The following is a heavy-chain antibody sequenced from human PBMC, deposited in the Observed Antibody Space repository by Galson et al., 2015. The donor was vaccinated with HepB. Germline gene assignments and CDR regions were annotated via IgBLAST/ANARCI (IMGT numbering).Heavy chain of an antibody. D-gene: IGHD3-9*01. J-gene: IGHJ4*02. Sequence: SLRLSCAASGFTFSSYWMSWARQAPGKGLEWVANIKQDGSEKYYVDSVKGRFTVSRDNAENSLFLQMNSLRAEDTAVYYCAREYYDILTGYYNVPDYWGQGTLVTVSS. CDR2: IKQDGSEK. CDR1: GFTFSSYW. CDR3: AREYYDILTGYYNVPDY. V-gene: IGHV3-7*01.